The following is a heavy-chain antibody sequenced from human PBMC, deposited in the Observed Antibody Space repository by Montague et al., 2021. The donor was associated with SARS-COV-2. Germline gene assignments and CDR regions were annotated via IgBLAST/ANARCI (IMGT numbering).Heavy chain of an antibody. J-gene: IGHJ6*03. CDR3: ARVRQQLVVYYYYYMDV. V-gene: IGHV3-11*01. Sequence: LRLSCAASGFTFSDYYMSWIRQAPGKGLEWVSYISSSGGTIYYADSVKGRFTISRDNAKNSLYLQMNSLRAEDTAVHYCARVRQQLVVYYYYYMDVWGKGTTVTVSS. CDR1: GFTFSDYY. CDR2: ISSSGGTI. D-gene: IGHD6-13*01.